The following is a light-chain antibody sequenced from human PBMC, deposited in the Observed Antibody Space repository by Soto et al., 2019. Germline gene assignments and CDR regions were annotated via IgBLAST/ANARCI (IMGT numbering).Light chain of an antibody. V-gene: IGKV1-5*01. Sequence: DIQMTQSPSTLSASVADRVTITCRASQSISSWLAWYQQRPGKAPKLLIYDASSLQSGVPSRFSGSGSGTEFTLTISSLQTDDFATYYCQQYNSYSPAFGQGTKVEIK. CDR2: DAS. CDR3: QQYNSYSPA. J-gene: IGKJ1*01. CDR1: QSISSW.